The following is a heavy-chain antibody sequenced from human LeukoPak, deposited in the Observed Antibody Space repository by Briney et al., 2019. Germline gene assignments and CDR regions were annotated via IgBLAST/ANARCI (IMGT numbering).Heavy chain of an antibody. V-gene: IGHV1-46*01. CDR3: AREVPENFNFDY. CDR1: GYTFTSYY. CDR2: IKPGGGST. J-gene: IGHJ4*02. D-gene: IGHD2/OR15-2a*01. Sequence: EASVKVSCKASGYTFTSYYTHWVRQAPGQGLEWMGIIKPGGGSTLYAQKFQGRVTVTSDMSTSTVYVELSSLRSEDTAVYYCAREVPENFNFDYWGQGTLVTVSS.